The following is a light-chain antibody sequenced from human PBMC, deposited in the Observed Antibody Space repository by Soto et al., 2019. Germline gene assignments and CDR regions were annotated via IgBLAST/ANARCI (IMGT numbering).Light chain of an antibody. CDR3: SSYTSSGTLVV. CDR2: DVS. V-gene: IGLV2-14*01. CDR1: SSDVGGYNY. J-gene: IGLJ2*01. Sequence: QSALTQPASVSGSPGQSITISCTGTSSDVGGYNYVSWYQQHPGKAPKLMIYDVSSRPSGVSNRFSGSKSGNTASLTISGLQAGDEADYYCSSYTSSGTLVVFGGGTKRTVL.